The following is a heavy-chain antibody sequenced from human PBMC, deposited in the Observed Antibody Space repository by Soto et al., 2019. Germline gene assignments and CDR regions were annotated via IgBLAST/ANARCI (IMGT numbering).Heavy chain of an antibody. J-gene: IGHJ5*02. CDR1: VFTFSSYS. Sequence: GRSLRLSCAASVFTFSSYSMSWVRQAPGKGLEWVSAISGSGGSTYYADSVKGRFTISRDNSKNTLYLQMNSLRAEDTAVYYCAKGSSVNRWYQNWFDPWGQGTLVTVSS. CDR3: AKGSSVNRWYQNWFDP. CDR2: ISGSGGST. V-gene: IGHV3-23*01. D-gene: IGHD1-20*01.